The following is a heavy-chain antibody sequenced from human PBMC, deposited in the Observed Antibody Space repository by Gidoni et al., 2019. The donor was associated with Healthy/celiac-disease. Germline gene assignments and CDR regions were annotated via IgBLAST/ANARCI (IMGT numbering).Heavy chain of an antibody. CDR1: GFTFGESA. V-gene: IGHV3-49*04. D-gene: IGHD3-9*01. CDR2: IRSKAYGWTT. J-gene: IGHJ3*02. CDR3: TREPPYYDILTGTDAFDI. Sequence: EVQLVASGAGLGQPGRSLRLSCTASGFTFGESAMSWVRQAPGKGLEWVGFIRSKAYGWTTEYAASVKGRFTISRDDSKSIAYLQMISLKTEDTAVYYCTREPPYYDILTGTDAFDICGQGTMVTVSS.